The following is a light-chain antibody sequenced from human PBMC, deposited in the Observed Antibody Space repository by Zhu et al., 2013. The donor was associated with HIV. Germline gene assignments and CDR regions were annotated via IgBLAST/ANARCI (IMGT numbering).Light chain of an antibody. V-gene: IGKV3-20*01. CDR2: AAS. CDR3: QQFTSYPLT. Sequence: EIVLTQSPATLSLSPGERATLSCRASQSVSTYLAWYQQKLGQAPRLLMYAASRRATGIPDRFSGSGSGTEFTLTISRLEPEDFATYCCQQFTSYPLTFGGGTKVEI. CDR1: QSVSTY. J-gene: IGKJ4*01.